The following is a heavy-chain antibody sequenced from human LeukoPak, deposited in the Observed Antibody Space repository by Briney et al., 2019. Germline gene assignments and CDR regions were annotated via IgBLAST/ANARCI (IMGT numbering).Heavy chain of an antibody. D-gene: IGHD3-10*01. J-gene: IGHJ4*02. Sequence: GGSLRLSCAASGFTFSNAWMSWVRQAPGKGLEWVGRLKSKTDGGTTDYAAPVTGRFTISRDDSKNTLYLQVNSLRTEDTAVYYCATDQRGSGTYSDYWGQGTLVTVSS. V-gene: IGHV3-15*01. CDR2: LKSKTDGGTT. CDR3: ATDQRGSGTYSDY. CDR1: GFTFSNAW.